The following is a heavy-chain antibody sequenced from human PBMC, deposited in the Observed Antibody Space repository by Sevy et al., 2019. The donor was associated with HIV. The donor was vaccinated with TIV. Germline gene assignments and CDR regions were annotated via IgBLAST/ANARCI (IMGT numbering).Heavy chain of an antibody. D-gene: IGHD2-2*01. CDR3: ARGGVLVEPAARGYFDY. CDR1: AYTFTGHY. V-gene: IGHV1-2*02. Sequence: ASVKVSCKASAYTFTGHYIHWVRQAPGQGLECMGWINPNSGGTIYAQKFQGRVTMTRDTSISTAYMELSRLRSDDTAVDYCARGGVLVEPAARGYFDYWGQGTLVTVSS. J-gene: IGHJ4*02. CDR2: INPNSGGT.